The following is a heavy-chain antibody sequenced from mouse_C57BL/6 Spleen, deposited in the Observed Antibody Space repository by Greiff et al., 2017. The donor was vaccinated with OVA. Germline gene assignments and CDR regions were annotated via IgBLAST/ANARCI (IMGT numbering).Heavy chain of an antibody. CDR1: GYTFTSYW. CDR3: ARSGYSGSYYFDY. Sequence: QVQLQQPGAELVMPGASVKLSCKASGYTFTSYWMHWVKQRPGQGLEWIGELDPSDSYTKYNQKFKGKSTLTVDKSSSTAYMQLSSLTSEDSAVYYCARSGYSGSYYFDYWGQGTTLTVSS. V-gene: IGHV1-69*01. J-gene: IGHJ2*01. D-gene: IGHD1-1*01. CDR2: LDPSDSYT.